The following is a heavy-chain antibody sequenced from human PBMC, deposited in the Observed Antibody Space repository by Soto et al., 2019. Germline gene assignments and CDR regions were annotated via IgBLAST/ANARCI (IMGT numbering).Heavy chain of an antibody. J-gene: IGHJ3*02. V-gene: IGHV3-7*05. Sequence: GSLSLSCAASGFTFSSYWMSWVRQAPGKGLEWVANIKQDGSEKYYVDSVKGRFTISRDNAKNSLYLQMNSLRAEDTAVYYCAAIGQWLAPNDAFDIWGQGTMVTVSS. CDR3: AAIGQWLAPNDAFDI. CDR1: GFTFSSYW. D-gene: IGHD6-19*01. CDR2: IKQDGSEK.